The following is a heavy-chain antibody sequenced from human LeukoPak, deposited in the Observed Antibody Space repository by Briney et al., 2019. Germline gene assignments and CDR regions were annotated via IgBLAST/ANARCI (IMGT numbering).Heavy chain of an antibody. CDR1: GGSISSYY. CDR3: ARDGARAAAGRGVFDY. D-gene: IGHD6-13*01. V-gene: IGHV4-59*01. CDR2: IYYSGSI. J-gene: IGHJ4*02. Sequence: PSETLSLTCTVSGGSISSYYWSWIRQPPGKGLEWIGYIYYSGSINYNPSLKSRVTISVDTSKNQFSLKLSSVTAADTAVYYCARDGARAAAGRGVFDYWGQGTLVTVSS.